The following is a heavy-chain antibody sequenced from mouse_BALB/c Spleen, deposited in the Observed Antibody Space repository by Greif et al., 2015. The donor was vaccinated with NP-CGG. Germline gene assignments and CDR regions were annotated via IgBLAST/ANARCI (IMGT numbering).Heavy chain of an antibody. J-gene: IGHJ2*01. CDR2: IYPGDGST. V-gene: IGHV1S56*01. CDR1: GYTFTSYD. D-gene: IGHD2-14*01. CDR3: ARYYRYCFDY. Sequence: QVQLQQSGPELVKPGALVKISCKASGYTFTSYDINWVKQRPGQGLEWIGWIYPGDGSTKYNEKFKGKATLTADKSSSAACVQLSSVTSESSAVYCCARYYRYCFDYWGQGAALTVSS.